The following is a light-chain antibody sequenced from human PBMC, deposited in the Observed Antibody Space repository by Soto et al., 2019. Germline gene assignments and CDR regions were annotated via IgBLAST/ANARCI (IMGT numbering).Light chain of an antibody. CDR3: QQYNNYPWT. CDR1: QSVGSW. V-gene: IGKV1-5*01. J-gene: IGKJ1*01. Sequence: GDRVTITCRASQSVGSWLAWYQQRPGKAPRLLIYDASSLDSGVPARFSGGGSGTEFTLTISSLQPDDFSTFYCQQYNNYPWTFGQGTKVDIK. CDR2: DAS.